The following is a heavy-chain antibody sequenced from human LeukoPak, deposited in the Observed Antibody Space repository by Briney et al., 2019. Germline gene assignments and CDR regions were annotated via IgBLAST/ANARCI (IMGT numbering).Heavy chain of an antibody. D-gene: IGHD3-16*01. V-gene: IGHV3-30*02. CDR1: GFTFSSYG. Sequence: PGGSLRLSCGASGFTFSSYGMHWFRQAPGKGLEWVAFIRNDGSIIYNADSVKGRFTISRDNSKNTLYLQMNSLRADDTAAYYCAKDTPLWYFDDWGQGALVTVSS. CDR3: AKDTPLWYFDD. CDR2: IRNDGSII. J-gene: IGHJ4*02.